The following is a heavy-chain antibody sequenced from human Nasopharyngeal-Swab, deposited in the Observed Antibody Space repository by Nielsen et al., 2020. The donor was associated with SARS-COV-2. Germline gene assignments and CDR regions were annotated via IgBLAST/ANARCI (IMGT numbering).Heavy chain of an antibody. CDR1: GYSFTSYW. V-gene: IGHV5-51*01. J-gene: IGHJ4*02. D-gene: IGHD6-19*01. CDR3: AMFSTVAGTYQLDY. Sequence: SLRLSCKGSGYSFTSYWIGWVRQMPGKGLEWMGIIYPGDSDTRYSPSFQGQVTIPADKSISTAYLQWSSLKASDTAMYYCAMFSTVAGTYQLDYWGQGTLVTVSS. CDR2: IYPGDSDT.